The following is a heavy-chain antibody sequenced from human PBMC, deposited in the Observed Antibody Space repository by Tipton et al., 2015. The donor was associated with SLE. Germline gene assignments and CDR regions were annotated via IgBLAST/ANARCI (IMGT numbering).Heavy chain of an antibody. J-gene: IGHJ6*02. CDR3: ARHDNYYDTAGYPAGGMDV. CDR2: IYYSGTT. CDR1: GGSLRSTDNY. D-gene: IGHD3-22*01. V-gene: IGHV4-39*07. Sequence: TLSLTCSVSGGSLRSTDNYWGWIRQSPGKGLEWIGSIYYSGTTCYNPSLKSRVTISVDTSNNQFSLKLTTVTAADTAVYYCARHDNYYDTAGYPAGGMDVWGQGTTVTVSS.